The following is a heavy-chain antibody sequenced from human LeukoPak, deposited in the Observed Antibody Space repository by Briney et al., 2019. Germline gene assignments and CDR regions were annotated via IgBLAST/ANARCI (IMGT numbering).Heavy chain of an antibody. V-gene: IGHV4-4*07. D-gene: IGHD3-22*01. J-gene: IGHJ4*02. Sequence: SETLSLTCTVSGGSISSYYWSWIPQPAGEGPEWNWRIFTHGSTNYNPSLKSRVTMSVDTSKNQFSLKLSSVTAADTAVYYCARGGSYYYDSSGYYQAKGFDYWGQGTLVTVSS. CDR3: ARGGSYYYDSSGYYQAKGFDY. CDR1: GGSISSYY. CDR2: IFTHGST.